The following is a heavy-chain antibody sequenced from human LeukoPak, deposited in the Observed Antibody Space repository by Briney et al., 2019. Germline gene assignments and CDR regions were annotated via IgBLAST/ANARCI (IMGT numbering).Heavy chain of an antibody. J-gene: IGHJ6*02. V-gene: IGHV3-7*05. D-gene: IGHD4-17*01. CDR3: ARWVTTSYHAMDV. Sequence: GGSLRLSCAASGFTFSSYWMAWVRQAPGRGLEWVANIKHDGGEKYYVDSVRGRFTISRDNARNFMYLQINSLSAEDTAVYYCARWVTTSYHAMDVWGQGTTVTVSS. CDR1: GFTFSSYW. CDR2: IKHDGGEK.